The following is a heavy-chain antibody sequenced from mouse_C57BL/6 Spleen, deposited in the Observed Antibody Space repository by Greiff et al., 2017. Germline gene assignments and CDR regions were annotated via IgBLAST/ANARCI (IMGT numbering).Heavy chain of an antibody. CDR3: ARDGVPFAY. CDR1: GYTFTSYT. CDR2: INPSSGYT. D-gene: IGHD2-3*01. J-gene: IGHJ3*01. V-gene: IGHV1-4*01. Sequence: VQLQESGAELARPGASVKMSCKASGYTFTSYTMHWVKQRPGQGLEWIGYINPSSGYTKYNQKFKDKATLTADKSSSTAYMQLSSLTSEDSAVYYCARDGVPFAYWGQGTLVTVSA.